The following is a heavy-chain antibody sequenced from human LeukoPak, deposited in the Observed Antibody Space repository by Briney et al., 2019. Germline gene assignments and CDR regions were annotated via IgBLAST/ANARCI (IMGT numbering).Heavy chain of an antibody. CDR3: ARVLRYFDSAEYFQH. Sequence: ASVKVSCKASGYTFTSYGISWVRQAPGQRLEWMGWINAGNGNTKYSQKFQGRVTITRDTSASTAYMELSSLRSGDTAVYYCARVLRYFDSAEYFQHWGQGTLVTVSS. CDR1: GYTFTSYG. D-gene: IGHD3-9*01. V-gene: IGHV1-3*01. CDR2: INAGNGNT. J-gene: IGHJ1*01.